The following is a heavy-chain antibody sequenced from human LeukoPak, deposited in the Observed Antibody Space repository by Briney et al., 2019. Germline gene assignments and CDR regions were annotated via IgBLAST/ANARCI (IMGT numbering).Heavy chain of an antibody. V-gene: IGHV1-69*13. J-gene: IGHJ3*02. Sequence: GASVKVSCKASGGTFSSYAISWVRQAPGQGLEWMGGIIPIFGTANYAQKFQGRVTITADESTSTAYMELSSLISEDTAVYYCAREGLDYGFDIWGQGTMVTVSS. CDR3: AREGLDYGFDI. CDR1: GGTFSSYA. D-gene: IGHD4/OR15-4a*01. CDR2: IIPIFGTA.